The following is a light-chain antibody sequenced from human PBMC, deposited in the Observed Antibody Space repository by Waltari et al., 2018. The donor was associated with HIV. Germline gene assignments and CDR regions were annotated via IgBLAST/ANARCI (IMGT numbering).Light chain of an antibody. Sequence: QSALTPPASVSGSPGQSISISCSGTSSYVGASDYVSWYHQHPGASPTPILHEVKKRPSGISNRFSGSKSGNTASLTISGLQVEDEAQYYCSSYSASGTLVLFGGGTRLTVL. CDR1: SSYVGASDY. J-gene: IGLJ2*01. CDR3: SSYSASGTLVL. V-gene: IGLV2-14*01. CDR2: EVK.